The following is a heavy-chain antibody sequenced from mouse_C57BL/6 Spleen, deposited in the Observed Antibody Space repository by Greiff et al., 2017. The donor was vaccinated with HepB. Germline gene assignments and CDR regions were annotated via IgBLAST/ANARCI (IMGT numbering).Heavy chain of an antibody. V-gene: IGHV1-81*01. Sequence: QVQLQQSGAELARPGASVKLSCKASGYTFTSYGISWVKQRTGQGLEWIGEIYPRSGNTYYNEKFKGKATLTADKSSSTAYMELRSLTSEDSAVYFCARDWHYGSSYWYFDVWGTGTTVTVSS. CDR3: ARDWHYGSSYWYFDV. CDR2: IYPRSGNT. D-gene: IGHD1-1*01. J-gene: IGHJ1*03. CDR1: GYTFTSYG.